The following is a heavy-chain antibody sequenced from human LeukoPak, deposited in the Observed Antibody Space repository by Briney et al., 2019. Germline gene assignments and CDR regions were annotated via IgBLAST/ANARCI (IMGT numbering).Heavy chain of an antibody. CDR1: GGSISSSSYY. CDR3: ARVGSCSGGTCYFRWFDP. CDR2: IYYTGST. Sequence: PSETLSLTCTVSGGSISSSSYYWSWIRQPPGKGLEWIGYIYYTGSTYYNPSLKSRVTISVDTSKNQFSLKLSSVTAADTAVYYCARVGSCSGGTCYFRWFDPWGQGTLVTVSS. V-gene: IGHV4-30-4*01. D-gene: IGHD2-15*01. J-gene: IGHJ5*02.